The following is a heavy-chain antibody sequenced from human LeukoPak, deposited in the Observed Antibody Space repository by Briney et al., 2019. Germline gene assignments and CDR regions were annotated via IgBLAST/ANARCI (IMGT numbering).Heavy chain of an antibody. Sequence: RASVKVSCKASGYTFTTYYIHWVRQAPGQGLEWMAIINPSGGSTSYAQKFQGRVTMTRDTSTSTVYMELSRLRSEDTAVYYCARGYGDYLDYWGQGTLVTVSS. D-gene: IGHD4-17*01. J-gene: IGHJ4*02. CDR2: INPSGGST. V-gene: IGHV1-46*01. CDR3: ARGYGDYLDY. CDR1: GYTFTTYY.